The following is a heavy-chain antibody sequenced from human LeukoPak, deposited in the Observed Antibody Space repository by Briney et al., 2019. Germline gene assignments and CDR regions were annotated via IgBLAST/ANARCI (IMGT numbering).Heavy chain of an antibody. J-gene: IGHJ4*02. CDR1: GGSISSSSYY. Sequence: PSETLSLTCTVSGGSISSSSYYWGWIRQPPGKGLEWIGSIYYSGSTYYNPSLKSRVTISVDTSKNQFSLKLSSVTAADTAVYYCARGGGIRPQPFDYWGQGTLVTVSS. CDR2: IYYSGST. CDR3: ARGGGIRPQPFDY. V-gene: IGHV4-39*07. D-gene: IGHD6-13*01.